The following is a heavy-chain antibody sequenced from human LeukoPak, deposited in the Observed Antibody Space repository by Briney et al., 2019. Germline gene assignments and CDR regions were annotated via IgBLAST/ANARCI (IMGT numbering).Heavy chain of an antibody. Sequence: PGGSLRLSCAASGFTFSNYGMHWVRQALGKGLEWVAVIWYDGSKKYYADSVKGRFTISRDNSKNTLYLQMNSLRAEDTAVYYCARDCNFWSGYSHKYYYGMDVWGQGTTVTVSS. V-gene: IGHV3-33*01. J-gene: IGHJ6*02. CDR2: IWYDGSKK. D-gene: IGHD3-3*01. CDR3: ARDCNFWSGYSHKYYYGMDV. CDR1: GFTFSNYG.